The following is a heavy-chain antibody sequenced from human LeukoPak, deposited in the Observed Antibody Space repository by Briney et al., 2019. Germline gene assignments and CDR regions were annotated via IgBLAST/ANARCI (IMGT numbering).Heavy chain of an antibody. V-gene: IGHV3-23*01. J-gene: IGHJ4*02. CDR2: ISNSGGST. Sequence: GGSLRLSCAASGFTFSSCAMSWVRQTPGKGLEGVSAISNSGGSTYDADSVKGRFTISRDNSKNTLYLQMNSLRAEDTAVYYCAKRYCSGGSCWPDYWGQGTRVTVSS. D-gene: IGHD2-15*01. CDR3: AKRYCSGGSCWPDY. CDR1: GFTFSSCA.